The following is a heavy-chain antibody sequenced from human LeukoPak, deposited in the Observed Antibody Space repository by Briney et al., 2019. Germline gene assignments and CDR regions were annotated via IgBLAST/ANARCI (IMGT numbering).Heavy chain of an antibody. CDR1: GFTFSSYA. J-gene: IGHJ4*02. V-gene: IGHV3-23*01. Sequence: PGGSLRLSCAASGFTFSSYAMSWVRQAPGKGLEWVSAISGSGGSTYYADSVKGRFTISRDNSKNTLYLQMNSLRAEDTAVYDCAKDVDSSGYYYVQYHFDYWGQGTLVTVSS. D-gene: IGHD3-22*01. CDR3: AKDVDSSGYYYVQYHFDY. CDR2: ISGSGGST.